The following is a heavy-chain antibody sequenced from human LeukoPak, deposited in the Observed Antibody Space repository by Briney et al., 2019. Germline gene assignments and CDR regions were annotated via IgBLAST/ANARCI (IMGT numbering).Heavy chain of an antibody. CDR2: INGDGSTT. V-gene: IGHV3-74*01. CDR1: GFTFSGYW. Sequence: GGSLRLSCAASGFTFSGYWMHWVRQVPGKGLLWLSRINGDGSTTNYADSVKGRFTISRDNAKNTVYLQMNSLRAEDTAVYYCARDQYYYYMGVWGKGTTVTVSS. CDR3: ARDQYYYYMGV. J-gene: IGHJ6*03.